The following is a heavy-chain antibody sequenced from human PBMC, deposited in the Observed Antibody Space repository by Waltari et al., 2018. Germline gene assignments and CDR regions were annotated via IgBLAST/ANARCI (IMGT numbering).Heavy chain of an antibody. V-gene: IGHV3-66*02. CDR3: ATARDEHTAMVYFDN. CDR2: MYPAGSA. CDR1: VFTFSSTH. Sequence: EVKLVESGCGLVHPGWSLRLSFAASVFTFSSTHMSGLRQAPGKGPEWVSMMYPAGSAYNADSVEGRFTMSRDISNNMVHLQMNRLRLEDSATYYCATARDEHTAMVYFDNWGQGTLVSVSS. J-gene: IGHJ4*02. D-gene: IGHD5-18*01.